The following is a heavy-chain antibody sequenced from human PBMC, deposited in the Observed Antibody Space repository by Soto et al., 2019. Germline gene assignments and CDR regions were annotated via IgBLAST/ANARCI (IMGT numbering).Heavy chain of an antibody. Sequence: PGGSLRLSCAASGFRFDEYNIHWVRQAPGKGLEWVSLITCNGANTYYADSVKGRFTISRDGTTKSVSLQMTSLKREDTGLYYCARETLSYGSALDVWGQGTTVTVSS. V-gene: IGHV3-43*01. D-gene: IGHD3-16*01. J-gene: IGHJ6*02. CDR3: ARETLSYGSALDV. CDR2: ITCNGANT. CDR1: GFRFDEYN.